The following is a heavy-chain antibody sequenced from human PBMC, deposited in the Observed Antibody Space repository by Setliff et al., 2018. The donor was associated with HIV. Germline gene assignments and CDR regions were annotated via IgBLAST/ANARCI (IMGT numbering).Heavy chain of an antibody. CDR3: ARAGSGSPLILFDY. CDR1: GYTFTGYY. D-gene: IGHD1-26*01. Sequence: ASVKVSCKTSGYTFTGYYMHWVRQAPGQGLEWMGRINPNSGSISYAQKFQGRVTMTRDTSASTVFVELNSVRSEDTAVYYCARAGSGSPLILFDYWGQGTLVTVSS. CDR2: INPNSGSI. V-gene: IGHV1-2*06. J-gene: IGHJ4*02.